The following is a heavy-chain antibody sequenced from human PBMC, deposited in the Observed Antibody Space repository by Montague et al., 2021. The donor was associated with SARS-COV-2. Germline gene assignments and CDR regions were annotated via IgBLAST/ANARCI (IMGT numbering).Heavy chain of an antibody. CDR1: SGSIISSGNY. CDR2: IFYNGST. V-gene: IGHV4-61*08. J-gene: IGHJ5*01. CDR3: ARQDAWAYCGDECYRGWFDS. Sequence: SETLSLTCSVSSGSIISSGNYWSWIRQPPGKGLEWIGFIFYNGSTKYNPSLKRRVSISLDTSKSQSSLKLSSVTAADTAVYYCARQDAWAYCGDECYRGWFDSWGQGTLVTVSS. D-gene: IGHD2-21*01.